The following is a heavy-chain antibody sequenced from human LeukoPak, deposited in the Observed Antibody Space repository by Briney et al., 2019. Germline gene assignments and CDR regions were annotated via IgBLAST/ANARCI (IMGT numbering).Heavy chain of an antibody. J-gene: IGHJ6*02. CDR1: GFTVSSNY. CDR2: IYSGGST. V-gene: IGHV3-53*05. D-gene: IGHD2-15*01. CDR3: AKDMSQDPYGMHV. Sequence: GGSLRLSCAVSGFTVSSNYMSWARQAPGKGLEWVSVIYSGGSTYYADSVKGRFTISRDNAKNSLYLQMNSLRAEDTALYYCAKDMSQDPYGMHVWGQGTTVTVSS.